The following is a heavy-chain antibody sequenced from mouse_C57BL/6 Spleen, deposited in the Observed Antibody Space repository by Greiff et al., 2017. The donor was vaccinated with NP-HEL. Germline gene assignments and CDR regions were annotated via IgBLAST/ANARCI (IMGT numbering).Heavy chain of an antibody. J-gene: IGHJ4*01. V-gene: IGHV1-72*01. CDR1: GYTFTSYW. Sequence: QVQLKQPGAELVKPGASVKLSCKASGYTFTSYWMHWVKQRPGRGLEWIGRIDPNSGGTKYNEKFKSKATLTVDKPSSTAYMQLSSLTSEDSAVYYCARGEIRGRYYYAMDYWGQGTSVTVSS. CDR2: IDPNSGGT. CDR3: ARGEIRGRYYYAMDY. D-gene: IGHD3-3*01.